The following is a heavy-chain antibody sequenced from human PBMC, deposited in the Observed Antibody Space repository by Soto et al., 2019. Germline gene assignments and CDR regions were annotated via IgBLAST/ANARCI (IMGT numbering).Heavy chain of an antibody. CDR1: RFTFSSYA. J-gene: IGHJ6*02. V-gene: IGHV3-30-3*01. Sequence: QVQLVESGGGVVQPGRSLRLSCAASRFTFSSYAIHWVRQAPGKGLEWVAVISSDGSKKYYAESVRGRFTISRDNSKNALFLQMDSLRVEDTALYHCARPHWSSAACYLYLYGLDVWGRGTTVTVSS. CDR3: ARPHWSSAACYLYLYGLDV. D-gene: IGHD2-2*01. CDR2: ISSDGSKK.